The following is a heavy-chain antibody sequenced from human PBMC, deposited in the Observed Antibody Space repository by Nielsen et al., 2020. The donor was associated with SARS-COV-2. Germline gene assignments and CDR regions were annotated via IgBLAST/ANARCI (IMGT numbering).Heavy chain of an antibody. CDR2: INGSGGST. J-gene: IGHJ1*01. CDR1: GFTFSSYA. V-gene: IGHV3-23*01. CDR3: AKMSPPGIAAGTTEYFQH. D-gene: IGHD6-13*01. Sequence: GESLKISCTASGFTFSSYAMSWVRQAPGKGLEWVSAINGSGGSTYYADSVKGRFTISRDKSKNTLYVLMNSLRAEDRAVYYCAKMSPPGIAAGTTEYFQHWGQGTLVTVSS.